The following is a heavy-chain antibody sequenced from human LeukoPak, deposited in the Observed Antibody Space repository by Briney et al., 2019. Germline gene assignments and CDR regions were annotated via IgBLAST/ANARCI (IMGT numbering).Heavy chain of an antibody. CDR3: ATDGPSTVTNFYYYYGMDV. CDR2: FDPEDGGT. CDR1: GYTLTELS. Sequence: ASVKVSCKVSGYTLTELSMHWVRQAPGKGLEWMGGFDPEDGGTIYAQKFQGRVTMTEDTSTDTAYMELSSLRSEDTAVYYCATDGPSTVTNFYYYYGMDVWGQGTTVTVSS. D-gene: IGHD4-11*01. V-gene: IGHV1-24*01. J-gene: IGHJ6*02.